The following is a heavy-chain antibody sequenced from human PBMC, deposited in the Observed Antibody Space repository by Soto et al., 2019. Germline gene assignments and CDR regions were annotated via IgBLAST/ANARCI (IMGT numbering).Heavy chain of an antibody. CDR1: GGIFSTYA. Sequence: QVQLVQSGAEVKKPGSSVKVSCKASGGIFSTYAISWLRQAPGQVLEWLGGIIPLFGTPKYAQRFQGRVTITADESTSTAYMELSRLRSEDTAFYYCARDRDDYGSGNYYNRIDFWGQGTLVTVSS. V-gene: IGHV1-69*01. CDR2: IIPLFGTP. CDR3: ARDRDDYGSGNYYNRIDF. J-gene: IGHJ4*02. D-gene: IGHD3-10*01.